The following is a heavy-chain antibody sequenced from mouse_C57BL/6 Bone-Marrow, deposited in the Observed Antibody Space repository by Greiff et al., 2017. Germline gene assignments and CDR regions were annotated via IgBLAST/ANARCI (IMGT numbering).Heavy chain of an antibody. Sequence: QVQLKESGAELVKPGASVKMSCKASGYTFTTYPIEWMKQNHGKSLEWIGNFHPYNDDTKYNEKFKGKATLTVEKSSSTVYLELSRLTSDDSAVYYCARGGYYGSYWYFDVWGTGTTVTVSS. CDR3: ARGGYYGSYWYFDV. CDR1: GYTFTTYP. J-gene: IGHJ1*03. D-gene: IGHD1-1*01. CDR2: FHPYNDDT. V-gene: IGHV1-47*01.